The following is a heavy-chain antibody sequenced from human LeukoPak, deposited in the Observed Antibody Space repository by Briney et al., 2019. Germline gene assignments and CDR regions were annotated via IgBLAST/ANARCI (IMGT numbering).Heavy chain of an antibody. CDR1: GYTFTAYY. J-gene: IGHJ4*02. CDR3: ARDMGVPYYFDY. CDR2: INPNSGGT. D-gene: IGHD2-8*01. V-gene: IGHV1-2*02. Sequence: GASVKVSCKASGYTFTAYYMHWVRQAPGQGLEWMGWINPNSGGTNFAQNFQGRVTMTRDTSIGTAYMELTRLTSDDTAVYYCARDMGVPYYFDYWGQGTLVTVSS.